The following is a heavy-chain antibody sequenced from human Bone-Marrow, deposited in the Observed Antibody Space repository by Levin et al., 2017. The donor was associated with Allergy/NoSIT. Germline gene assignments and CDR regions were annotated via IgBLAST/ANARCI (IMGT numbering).Heavy chain of an antibody. J-gene: IGHJ4*02. Sequence: GESLKISCAASGFTFRSYAMHWVRQAPGKGLEWVAIISWDGTYKYYGDSVKGRFTISRDNSKNTLDLQMNSLRSDDTAVYYCAKCMEALAGPFDYWGQGTLVTVSS. D-gene: IGHD6-19*01. CDR1: GFTFRSYA. V-gene: IGHV3-30*18. CDR2: ISWDGTYK. CDR3: AKCMEALAGPFDY.